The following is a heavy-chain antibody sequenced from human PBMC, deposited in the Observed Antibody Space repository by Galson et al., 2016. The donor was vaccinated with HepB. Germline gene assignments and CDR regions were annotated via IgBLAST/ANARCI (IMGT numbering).Heavy chain of an antibody. Sequence: SLRLSCAASGVTFSNYAMHWVRQAPGKGLEWVAVISYDGNHKYYTDSVKGRFTISRDNSKNTLHLQMNSLRAEDTAVYYCAKDVSSGTLTHGMDVWGQGTTVTVSS. V-gene: IGHV3-30-3*01. CDR1: GVTFSNYA. CDR2: ISYDGNHK. D-gene: IGHD3-10*01. J-gene: IGHJ6*02. CDR3: AKDVSSGTLTHGMDV.